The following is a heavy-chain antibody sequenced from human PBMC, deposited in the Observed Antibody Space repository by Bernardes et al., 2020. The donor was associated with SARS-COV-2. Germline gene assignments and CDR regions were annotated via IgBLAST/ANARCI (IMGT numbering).Heavy chain of an antibody. D-gene: IGHD5-18*01. CDR1: GFTFTTYA. V-gene: IGHV3-23*01. CDR2: ISGGRGST. CDR3: AKNLRPDTATDLDY. Sequence: GGSLRLSCAASGFTFTTYAMSWVRQAPGKGLEWVSTISGGRGSTFYAESVKGRFTISRDNFKNTLYLQMNSLRAEDTAVYYCAKNLRPDTATDLDYWGQGTLVIVS. J-gene: IGHJ4*02.